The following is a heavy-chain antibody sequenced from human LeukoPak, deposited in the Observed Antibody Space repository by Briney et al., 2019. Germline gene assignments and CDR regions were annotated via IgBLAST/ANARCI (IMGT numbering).Heavy chain of an antibody. CDR2: ISSSGSTI. D-gene: IGHD3-22*01. CDR1: GFTFSDYY. CDR3: AREYYYDSNDY. Sequence: GGSLRLSCAASGFTFSDYYMSWIRQAPGKGLEWVSYISSSGSTIYYADSVKGRFAISRDNAKNSLYLQMNSLRAEDTAVYYCAREYYYDSNDYWGQGTPVTVSS. J-gene: IGHJ4*02. V-gene: IGHV3-11*01.